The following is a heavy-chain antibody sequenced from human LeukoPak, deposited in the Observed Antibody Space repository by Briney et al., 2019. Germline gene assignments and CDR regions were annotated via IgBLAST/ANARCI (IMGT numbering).Heavy chain of an antibody. J-gene: IGHJ4*02. CDR2: ISGSGATT. V-gene: IGHV3-23*01. CDR3: AKDPVVPAAISNYFDY. D-gene: IGHD2-2*01. CDR1: GYTFSSYA. Sequence: PTGGSLRLSCAASGYTFSSYAMSWVRQTPGKGLEWVSSISGSGATTLYADSVKGRFTISRDNSKNTLYLQMNSLRVGDTAVYFCAKDPVVPAAISNYFDYWGQGTLVTVSS.